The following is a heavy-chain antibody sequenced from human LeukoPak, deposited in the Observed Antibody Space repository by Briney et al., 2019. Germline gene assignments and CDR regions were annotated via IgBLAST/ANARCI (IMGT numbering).Heavy chain of an antibody. Sequence: SGGSLRLSCTASGFIVTSNYMNWVRQAPGKGLEWVSYISRSSSTIHYADSVKGRFTISRDNAKNSLYLQMNSLRAEDTAAYYCARAYGDYGEYFQHWGQGTLVTVSS. CDR1: GFIVTSNY. D-gene: IGHD4-17*01. CDR2: ISRSSSTI. V-gene: IGHV3-48*04. CDR3: ARAYGDYGEYFQH. J-gene: IGHJ1*01.